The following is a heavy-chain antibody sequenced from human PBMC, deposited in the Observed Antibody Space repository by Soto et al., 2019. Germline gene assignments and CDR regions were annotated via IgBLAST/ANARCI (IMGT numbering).Heavy chain of an antibody. Sequence: ESGGGVVQPGRSLRLSCAASGFTFSSYVMHWVRQAPGKGLEWVAVVSNDGSNKDYADSVKGRFTISRDNSKNTLYLQMNSLRAEDTAVYYCARLPKGSMVTSWGQGTLVTVSS. D-gene: IGHD2-21*02. CDR3: ARLPKGSMVTS. CDR2: VSNDGSNK. V-gene: IGHV3-30*03. J-gene: IGHJ4*02. CDR1: GFTFSSYV.